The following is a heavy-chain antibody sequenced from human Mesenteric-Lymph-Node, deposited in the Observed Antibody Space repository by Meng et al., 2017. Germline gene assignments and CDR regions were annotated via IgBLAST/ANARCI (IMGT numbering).Heavy chain of an antibody. D-gene: IGHD3-9*01. Sequence: SETLSLTCAVYGGSFSCYYWSWIRQPPGKGLEWIGEINHSGSTNYTPSLKSRVTISVETSKNQFSLKLSSVTAADTAVYYCARDGGSYYDILTGYSPDAFDIWGQGTMVTVSS. V-gene: IGHV4-34*01. CDR3: ARDGGSYYDILTGYSPDAFDI. J-gene: IGHJ3*02. CDR2: INHSGST. CDR1: GGSFSCYY.